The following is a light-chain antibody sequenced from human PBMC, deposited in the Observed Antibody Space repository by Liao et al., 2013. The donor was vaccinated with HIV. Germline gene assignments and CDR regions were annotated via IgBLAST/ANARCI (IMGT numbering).Light chain of an antibody. CDR2: QDS. Sequence: SYELTQPPSVSVSPGQTASITCSGDKLGDKYACWYQQKPGQSPVLVIYQDSKRPSGIPERFSGSNSGNTATLTISRVEAGDEADYYCQAWDSSTGVVFGGGTKLTVL. V-gene: IGLV3-1*01. J-gene: IGLJ2*01. CDR1: KLGDKY. CDR3: QAWDSSTGVV.